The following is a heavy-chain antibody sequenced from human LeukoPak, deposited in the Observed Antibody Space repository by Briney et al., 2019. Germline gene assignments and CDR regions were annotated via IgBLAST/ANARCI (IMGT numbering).Heavy chain of an antibody. V-gene: IGHV3-33*01. CDR2: IWYDGGNK. D-gene: IGHD3-10*01. CDR1: GFTFSSYG. J-gene: IGHJ5*02. CDR3: ARDFRRGFPNWFDP. Sequence: GRSLRLSCAASGFTFSSYGMHWVRQAPGKGLEWVAVIWYDGGNKYYADSVKGRFTISRDNPKNTLYLQMNSLRAEDAAVYYCARDFRRGFPNWFDPWGQGALVTVSS.